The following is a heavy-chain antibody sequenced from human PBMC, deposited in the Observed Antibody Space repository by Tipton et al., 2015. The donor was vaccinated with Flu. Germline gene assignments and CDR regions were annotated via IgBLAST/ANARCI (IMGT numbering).Heavy chain of an antibody. CDR2: IYHSGST. CDR1: GGSIGSPYC. D-gene: IGHD3-10*01. J-gene: IGHJ6*02. V-gene: IGHV4-38-2*01. CDR3: ARRTYYYGSGTSDV. Sequence: TLSLTCSVSGGSIGSPYCWGWVRQPPGQGLEWIGSIYHSGSTYYSPSRKSRVTISIDTSKNQFSLKLSSVTAADTAVYYCARRTYYYGSGTSDVWGQGTTVTVSS.